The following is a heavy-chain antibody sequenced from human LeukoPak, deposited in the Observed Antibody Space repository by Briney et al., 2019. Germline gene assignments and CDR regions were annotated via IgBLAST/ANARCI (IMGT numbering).Heavy chain of an antibody. Sequence: ASVKVSCKASGGTFSSYAISWVRQAPGQGLEWMGGIIPIFGTANYAQKFQGRATITADESTSTAYMELSSLRSEDTAVYYCARDGATVVTSAFDIWGQGTMVTVSS. CDR1: GGTFSSYA. CDR2: IIPIFGTA. J-gene: IGHJ3*02. CDR3: ARDGATVVTSAFDI. V-gene: IGHV1-69*13. D-gene: IGHD4-23*01.